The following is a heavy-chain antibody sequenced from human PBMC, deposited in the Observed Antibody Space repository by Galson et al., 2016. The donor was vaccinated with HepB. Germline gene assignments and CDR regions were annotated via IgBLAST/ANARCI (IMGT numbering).Heavy chain of an antibody. CDR3: ATPDEGSGRIFDY. CDR1: GFTFITTW. J-gene: IGHJ4*02. CDR2: INGDGRIT. V-gene: IGHV3-74*01. D-gene: IGHD2-15*01. Sequence: SLRLSCAASGFTFITTWMHWVRQSPGKGLVWVSRINGDGRITNYADSVKGRFTISRDNAKNSLYLQMNSLRAEDTAVYYCATPDEGSGRIFDYWGQGTLVTVSS.